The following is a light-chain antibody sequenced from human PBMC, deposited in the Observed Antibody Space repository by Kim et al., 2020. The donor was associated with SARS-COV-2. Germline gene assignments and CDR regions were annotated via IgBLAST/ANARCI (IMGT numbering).Light chain of an antibody. V-gene: IGLV3-1*01. CDR2: QDR. CDR3: QAWDSSTAV. Sequence: SYELTQPPAVSVSPGQTASITCSGDTLGDKSASWYQQKPGQSPVMVIYQDRNRPSGIPERFSGSKSGNTATLTISGTQAMDEAGYYCQAWDSSTAVFGGGTKLTVL. CDR1: TLGDKS. J-gene: IGLJ3*02.